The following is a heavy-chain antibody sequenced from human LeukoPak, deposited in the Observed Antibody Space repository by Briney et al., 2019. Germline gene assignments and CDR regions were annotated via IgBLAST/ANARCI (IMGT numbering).Heavy chain of an antibody. D-gene: IGHD6-19*01. V-gene: IGHV4-38-2*02. CDR3: ARVASSEVSPLDAFDI. J-gene: IGHJ3*02. CDR2: IYHSGST. Sequence: SETLSLTCTVSGYSISSGYYWGWIRQPPGKGLEWIGSIYHSGSTYYNPSLKSRVTISVDTSKNQFSLKLSSVTAADTAVYYCARVASSEVSPLDAFDIWGQGTMVTVSS. CDR1: GYSISSGYY.